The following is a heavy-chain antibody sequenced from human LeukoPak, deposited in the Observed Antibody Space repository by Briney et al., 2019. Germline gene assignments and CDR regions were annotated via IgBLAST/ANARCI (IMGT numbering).Heavy chain of an antibody. V-gene: IGHV3-73*01. Sequence: PGRSLRLSCAASGLAFAGSAVHWVRQASGKGLEWVGCIRSIEKNYQTIYGPWVKCRFTISRDDSRNTASLQMDSLRAEDAAIYYCTRHIEYIATDYWGQGTMVTLCS. CDR1: GLAFAGSA. CDR2: IRSIEKNYQT. D-gene: IGHD1-26*01. J-gene: IGHJ4*02. CDR3: TRHIEYIATDY.